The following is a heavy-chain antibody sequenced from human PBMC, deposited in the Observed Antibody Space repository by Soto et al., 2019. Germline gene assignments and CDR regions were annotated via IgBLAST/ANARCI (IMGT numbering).Heavy chain of an antibody. Sequence: EVQLVESGGGLVQPGGSLRLSCAASGFTFSSYTMNWVRQAPGKGLEWVSYITSTSSTIYFADSVKGRFTISRDNARNSLYLQMNSLRDEDTAVYYVAREYTGSYYLDYWGQGTLVTVSS. J-gene: IGHJ4*02. CDR1: GFTFSSYT. V-gene: IGHV3-48*02. D-gene: IGHD1-26*01. CDR3: AREYTGSYYLDY. CDR2: ITSTSSTI.